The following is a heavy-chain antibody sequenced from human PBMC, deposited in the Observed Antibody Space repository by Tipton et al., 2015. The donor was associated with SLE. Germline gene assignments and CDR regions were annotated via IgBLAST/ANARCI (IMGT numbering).Heavy chain of an antibody. Sequence: TLSLTCAVYGGSFSGYYWSWIRQSPEKGLEWIGEINYSGSTKYNPSLKSRVTISVDASKNQFSLKMNFMTAADTAVYYCATSLNYYDSSGPEAWGQGTIVTASS. CDR3: ATSLNYYDSSGPEA. J-gene: IGHJ3*01. CDR1: GGSFSGYY. V-gene: IGHV4-34*01. CDR2: INYSGST. D-gene: IGHD3-22*01.